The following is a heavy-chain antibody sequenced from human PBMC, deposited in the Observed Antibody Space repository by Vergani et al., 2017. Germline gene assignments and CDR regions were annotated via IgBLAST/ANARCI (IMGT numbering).Heavy chain of an antibody. CDR3: FYDFWAGYDSGDV. V-gene: IGHV3-73*01. J-gene: IGHJ6*04. D-gene: IGHD3/OR15-3a*01. CDR2: IRDKAYNYAT. CDR1: GLTFSDSA. Sequence: VELLESGGGLAQPGGSLKLSCATSGLTFSDSAIHWVRQTSGKGLEWIGRIRDKAYNYATVYAVSVKGRFTISRDDSKKTAYLQMNGLTTEDTAVYYCFYDFWAGYDSGDVWGKGTTVTVSS.